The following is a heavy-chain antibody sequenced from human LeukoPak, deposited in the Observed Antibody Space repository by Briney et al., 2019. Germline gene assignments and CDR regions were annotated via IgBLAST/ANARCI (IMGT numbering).Heavy chain of an antibody. D-gene: IGHD6-6*01. V-gene: IGHV4-39*01. CDR3: ARPAAPFAWFDP. J-gene: IGHJ5*02. Sequence: PSETLSLTCTVSGGSISSSSYYWGWIRQPPGKGLEWIGSIYYSGSTSYTPSLKSRVTISVDTSKNQFSLKLSSVTAADTAVYYCARPAAPFAWFDPWGQGTLVTVSS. CDR2: IYYSGST. CDR1: GGSISSSSYY.